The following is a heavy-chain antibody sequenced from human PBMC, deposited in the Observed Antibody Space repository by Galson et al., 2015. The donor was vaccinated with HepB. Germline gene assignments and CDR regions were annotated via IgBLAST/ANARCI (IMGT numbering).Heavy chain of an antibody. CDR1: GYSFINYS. D-gene: IGHD3-10*01. CDR3: ARSGYYLNWFDP. J-gene: IGHJ5*02. Sequence: SVKVSCKASGYSFINYSIIWARQAPGQGLEWLGIINPSGGATTYAQKFQGRVTMTRDTSTKTVYMEMSSRRSDDTAIYYCARSGYYLNWFDPWGQGTLVTVSS. V-gene: IGHV1-46*01. CDR2: INPSGGAT.